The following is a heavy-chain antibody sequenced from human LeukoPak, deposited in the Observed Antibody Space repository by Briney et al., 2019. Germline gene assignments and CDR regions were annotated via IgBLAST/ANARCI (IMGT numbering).Heavy chain of an antibody. CDR2: INPSGGST. V-gene: IGHV1-46*01. CDR3: ASYSYGYNYYYYMDV. D-gene: IGHD5-18*01. J-gene: IGHJ6*03. Sequence: ASVKVSCKASGYTLTGYYMHWVRQAPGQGLEWMGIINPSGGSTSYAQKFQGRVTMTRDMSTSTVYMELSSLRSEDTAVYYCASYSYGYNYYYYMDVWGKGTTVTVSS. CDR1: GYTLTGYY.